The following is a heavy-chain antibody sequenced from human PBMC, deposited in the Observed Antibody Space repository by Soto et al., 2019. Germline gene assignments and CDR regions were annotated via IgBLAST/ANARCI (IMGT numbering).Heavy chain of an antibody. CDR1: GFTFSTFW. Sequence: EVQVVESGGGLVQPGGSLRLSCAASGFTFSTFWMSWVCQAPGKGLEWVANIKPGGSEKYYVDSVKGRFTISRDDANKSLYLQMNSLRVEDTAMYYCARNPWGVAGTDYWGQGTLVTVSS. CDR3: ARNPWGVAGTDY. J-gene: IGHJ4*02. D-gene: IGHD6-19*01. V-gene: IGHV3-7*01. CDR2: IKPGGSEK.